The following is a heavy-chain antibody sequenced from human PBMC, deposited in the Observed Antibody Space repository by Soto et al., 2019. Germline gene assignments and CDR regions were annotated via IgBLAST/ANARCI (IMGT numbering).Heavy chain of an antibody. J-gene: IGHJ4*02. CDR2: IRSKAYGGTT. CDR3: TRHEGLGNFDY. V-gene: IGHV3-49*04. CDR1: GFTFGDYA. Sequence: GGSLRPSCTASGFTFGDYAMNWVRQAPGKGLEWVGFIRSKAYGGTTEYAASVKGRFTISRDDSKSIAYLQMNSLKTEDTAVYYCTRHEGLGNFDYWGQGTLVTVSS. D-gene: IGHD3-9*01.